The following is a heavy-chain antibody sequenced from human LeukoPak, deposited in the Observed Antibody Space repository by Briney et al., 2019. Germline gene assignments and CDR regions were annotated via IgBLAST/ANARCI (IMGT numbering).Heavy chain of an antibody. J-gene: IGHJ4*02. CDR3: AKQSAGSAAWYSLHYDF. Sequence: PGGSLRLSCAASGFSFNMFPMHWVRQAPGKGLEWVSSVDGGGGGTYYADSVKGRFTISRDNSKDTLYLQMNGLRAEDTAVYFCAKQSAGSAAWYSLHYDFWGQGTLVTVSS. V-gene: IGHV3-23*01. D-gene: IGHD6-13*01. CDR1: GFSFNMFP. CDR2: VDGGGGGT.